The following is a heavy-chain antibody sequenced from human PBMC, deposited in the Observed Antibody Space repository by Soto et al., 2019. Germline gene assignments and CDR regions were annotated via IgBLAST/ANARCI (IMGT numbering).Heavy chain of an antibody. Sequence: EVQLVESGGGLVQPGRSLRLSCAASGFTSTDYAMHWFRKVSGKGLELVSGIYWKSGGTGYADSVKGRFTTSRDSARNSVYLQMNSLRPEDTAMYYCTKDMMPGAADVWGQGTLVTVSS. V-gene: IGHV3-9*02. CDR2: IYWKSGGT. CDR1: GFTSTDYA. D-gene: IGHD6-25*01. J-gene: IGHJ4*02. CDR3: TKDMMPGAADV.